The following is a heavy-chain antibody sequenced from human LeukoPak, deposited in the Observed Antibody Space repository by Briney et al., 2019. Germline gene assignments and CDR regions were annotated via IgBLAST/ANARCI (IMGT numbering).Heavy chain of an antibody. V-gene: IGHV4-34*01. J-gene: IGHJ4*02. D-gene: IGHD4-17*01. CDR1: GVSFSGYY. Sequence: SETLSLTCAVYGVSFSGYYCSWIRQPPGKGLEWIGEINDSGSTNYNPSLKSRVTISVDTSKNQFSLKLSSVTAADTAVYYCAAYGDYVKYFDYWGQGTLVTVSS. CDR3: AAYGDYVKYFDY. CDR2: INDSGST.